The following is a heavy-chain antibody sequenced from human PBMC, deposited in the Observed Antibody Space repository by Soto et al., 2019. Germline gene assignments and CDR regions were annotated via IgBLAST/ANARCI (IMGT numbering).Heavy chain of an antibody. Sequence: LRLSCAASGFTFSSYGMHWVRQAPGKGLEWVAVISYDGSNKYYADSVKGRFTISRDNSKNTLYLQMNSLRAEDTAVYYCAKDWELLWFGELFGYFDYWGQGTLVTVFS. CDR3: AKDWELLWFGELFGYFDY. CDR1: GFTFSSYG. V-gene: IGHV3-30*18. CDR2: ISYDGSNK. J-gene: IGHJ4*02. D-gene: IGHD3-10*01.